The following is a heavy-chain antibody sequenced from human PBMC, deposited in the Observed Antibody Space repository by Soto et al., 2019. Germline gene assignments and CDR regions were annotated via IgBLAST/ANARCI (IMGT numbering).Heavy chain of an antibody. J-gene: IGHJ4*02. CDR1: GFTFSSYG. CDR2: IWYDGSNK. V-gene: IGHV3-33*01. CDR3: ARDTGMAGATLDY. Sequence: QVQLVESGGGVVQPGRSLRLSCAASGFTFSSYGMHWVRQAPGKGLEWVAVIWYDGSNKYYADSVKGRFTISRDNSKNTLYLQMNSLRAEDTAVYYCARDTGMAGATLDYWGQGTLVTVSS. D-gene: IGHD1-26*01.